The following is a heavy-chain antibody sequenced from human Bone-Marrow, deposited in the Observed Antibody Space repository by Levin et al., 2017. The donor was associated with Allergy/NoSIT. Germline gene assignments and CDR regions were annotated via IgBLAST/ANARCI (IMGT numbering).Heavy chain of an antibody. V-gene: IGHV3-11*01. D-gene: IGHD3-16*01. CDR3: ARVIDPRGTPLDF. Sequence: RAGGSLRLSCAASGFNFSDFYMSWIRQAPGKGLEWVSYISSSGSTIYYADSVKGRFTISRDNAKKSLYIEMNSLRVDDTAVYYCARVIDPRGTPLDFWGQGSLVTVSS. J-gene: IGHJ4*02. CDR2: ISSSGSTI. CDR1: GFNFSDFY.